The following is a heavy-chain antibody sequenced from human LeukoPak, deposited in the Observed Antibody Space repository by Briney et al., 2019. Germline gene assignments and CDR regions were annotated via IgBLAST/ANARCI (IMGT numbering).Heavy chain of an antibody. Sequence: GASVKVSCKASGGTFSSYAISWVQQAPGKGLEWVGHVHPEDGKTISAEKFQGRVTITADTSTDTAYMELSSLRSDDTAVYYCTTTPFFHGAAGTYYFDDWGQGTLVTVSS. CDR3: TTTPFFHGAAGTYYFDD. V-gene: IGHV1-69-2*01. CDR2: VHPEDGKT. D-gene: IGHD6-13*01. J-gene: IGHJ4*02. CDR1: GGTFSSYA.